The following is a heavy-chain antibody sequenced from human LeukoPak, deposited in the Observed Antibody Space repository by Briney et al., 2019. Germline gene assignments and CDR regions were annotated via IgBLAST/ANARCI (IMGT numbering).Heavy chain of an antibody. CDR3: ATDPKYSSSWYIGGFDP. CDR2: FDPEDGET. CDR1: GYTLTELS. D-gene: IGHD6-13*01. Sequence: ASVKVSCKVSGYTLTELSIHWVRQAPGKGLEWKGGFDPEDGETIYAQKFQGRVTMTEDTSTDTAYMELSSLRSEDTAVYYCATDPKYSSSWYIGGFDPWGQGTLVTVSS. V-gene: IGHV1-24*01. J-gene: IGHJ5*02.